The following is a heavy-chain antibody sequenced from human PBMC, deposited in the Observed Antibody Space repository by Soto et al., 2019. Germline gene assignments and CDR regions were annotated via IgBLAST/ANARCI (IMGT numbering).Heavy chain of an antibody. CDR3: AKGGLAEYYDTSGYLDS. J-gene: IGHJ4*02. V-gene: IGHV3-23*01. D-gene: IGHD3-22*01. CDR1: GFTFSSYA. CDR2: ISGTGTIT. Sequence: EVQLLESGGALVQPGGSLRLSCAASGFTFSSYAMSWVRQAPGKCLECVSTISGTGTITHYADSVKGRFTISRDNSMNMVYLQVNSLRAEDTAVYYCAKGGLAEYYDTSGYLDSCGQGTVVNVAS.